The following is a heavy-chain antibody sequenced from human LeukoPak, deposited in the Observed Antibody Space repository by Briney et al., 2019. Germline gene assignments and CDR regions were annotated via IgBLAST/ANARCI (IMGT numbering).Heavy chain of an antibody. CDR2: IRYDGTEK. CDR1: GFTFSSYG. Sequence: PGGSLRLSCAASGFTFSSYGMHWVRQAPGKGLEWVAFIRYDGTEKHYADSVKGRFTISGDNSKNTLHLQMSSLRPEDTAVYYCARVVIAARPHWFDPWGQGTLVTVSS. CDR3: ARVVIAARPHWFDP. J-gene: IGHJ5*02. D-gene: IGHD6-6*01. V-gene: IGHV3-30*02.